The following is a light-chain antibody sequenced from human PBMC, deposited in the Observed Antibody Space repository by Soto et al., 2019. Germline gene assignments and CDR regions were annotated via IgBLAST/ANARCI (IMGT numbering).Light chain of an antibody. CDR3: QQYSSSPRT. CDR2: GAS. CDR1: QSVSSNY. Sequence: EIVLTQSPGTLSLSPGEGATLSCRASQSVSSNYLAWYQQKPGQPPRLLIYGASSRATGIPDRFSGSGSGTDFTLTISRLEPEDFAVYYCQQYSSSPRTFGQGTKV. J-gene: IGKJ1*01. V-gene: IGKV3-20*01.